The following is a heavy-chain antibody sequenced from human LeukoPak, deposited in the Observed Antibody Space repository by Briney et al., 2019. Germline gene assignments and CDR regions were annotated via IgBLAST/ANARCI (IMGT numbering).Heavy chain of an antibody. CDR3: ARRAPLILDY. CDR2: INHSGST. D-gene: IGHD3/OR15-3a*01. V-gene: IGHV4-34*01. CDR1: GGSFSGYY. Sequence: PSETLSLTCAVYGGSFSGYYWSWIRQPPGKGLEWIGEINHSGSTNYNPSLKSRVTISVDTSKNQFSLKLSSVTAADTAVYYCARRAPLILDYWGQGTLVTVSS. J-gene: IGHJ4*02.